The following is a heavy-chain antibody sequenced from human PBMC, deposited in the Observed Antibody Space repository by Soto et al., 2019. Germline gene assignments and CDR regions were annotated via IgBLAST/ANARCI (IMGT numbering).Heavy chain of an antibody. J-gene: IGHJ4*02. CDR1: GGSISSSSYY. V-gene: IGHV4-39*01. CDR2: IYYSGST. D-gene: IGHD3-3*01. CDR3: ARLRITKEFDY. Sequence: SETLSLTCTVSGGSISSSSYYWGWIRQPPGKGLEWIGSIYYSGSTYYNPSLKSRVTISVDTSKNQFSLKLSSVTAADTAVYYCARLRITKEFDYWGQGTLVTVSS.